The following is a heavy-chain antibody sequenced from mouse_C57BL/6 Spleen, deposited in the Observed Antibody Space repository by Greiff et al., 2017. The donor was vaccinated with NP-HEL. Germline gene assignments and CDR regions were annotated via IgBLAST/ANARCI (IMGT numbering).Heavy chain of an antibody. J-gene: IGHJ4*01. V-gene: IGHV2-2*01. Sequence: QVQLQQSGPGLVQPSQSLSITCTVSGFSLTSYGVHWVRQSPGKGLEWLGVIWSGGSTDYNAAFISRLSLSKDNSKSQVFFKMNRLQADDTAIYYCARKSGNYDYYAMDYWGQGTSVTVSS. CDR2: IWSGGST. CDR3: ARKSGNYDYYAMDY. CDR1: GFSLTSYG. D-gene: IGHD2-1*01.